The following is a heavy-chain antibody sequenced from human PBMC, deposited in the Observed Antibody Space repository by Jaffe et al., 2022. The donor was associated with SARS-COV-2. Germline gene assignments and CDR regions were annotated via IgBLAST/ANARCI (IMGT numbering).Heavy chain of an antibody. V-gene: IGHV4-61*02. D-gene: IGHD3-3*01. CDR3: ARGKLDFWTGYLDS. Sequence: QVQLQESGPGLVKPSQTLSLICSVSGDSISDAFYYWSWIRQPAGKGLEWIGRIYTRGTTNYNPSLKGRVTISLDTSKNHFALRLTSVTAADTAVYYCARGKLDFWTGYLDSWGQGALVTVSS. CDR1: GDSISDAFYY. CDR2: IYTRGTT. J-gene: IGHJ4*02.